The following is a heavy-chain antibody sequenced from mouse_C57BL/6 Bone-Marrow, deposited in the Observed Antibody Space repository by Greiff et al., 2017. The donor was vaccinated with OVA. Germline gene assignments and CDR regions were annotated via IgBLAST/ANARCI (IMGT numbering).Heavy chain of an antibody. CDR2: IYPGSGST. CDR1: GYTFTSYW. V-gene: IGHV1-55*01. CDR3: ARWGWLSQTFDY. Sequence: LQESGAELVKPGASVKMSCKASGYTFTSYWITWVKQRPGQGLEWIGDIYPGSGSTNYNEKFKSKATLTVDTSSSTAYMQLSSLTSEDSAVYYCARWGWLSQTFDYWGQGTTLTVSS. D-gene: IGHD2-3*01. J-gene: IGHJ2*01.